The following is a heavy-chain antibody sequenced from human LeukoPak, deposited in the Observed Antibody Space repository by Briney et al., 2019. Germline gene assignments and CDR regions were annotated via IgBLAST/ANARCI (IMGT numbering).Heavy chain of an antibody. CDR2: ISSSSSTI. D-gene: IGHD1-26*01. V-gene: IGHV3-48*04. CDR3: ASEGYSGSSNLWAFDI. CDR1: GFTFSSYS. Sequence: GGSLRLSCAASGFTFSSYSMNWVRQAPGKGLEWVSYISSSSSTIYYADSVKGRFTISRDNAKNSLYLQMNSLRAEDTAVYYCASEGYSGSSNLWAFDIWGQGTMVTVSS. J-gene: IGHJ3*02.